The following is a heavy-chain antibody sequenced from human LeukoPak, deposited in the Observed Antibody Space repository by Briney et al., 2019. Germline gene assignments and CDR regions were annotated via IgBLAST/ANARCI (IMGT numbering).Heavy chain of an antibody. J-gene: IGHJ4*02. CDR1: GYTFTSYG. CDR3: ARDIGWAYYYDSSGYYSYYFDY. V-gene: IGHV1-18*01. D-gene: IGHD3-22*01. CDR2: ISAYNGNT. Sequence: ASVKVSCKASGYTFTSYGISWVRQAPGQGLEWMGWISAYNGNTNYAQKLQGRVTMTTDTSTSTAYMELRSLRSDDTAVYYCARDIGWAYYYDSSGYYSYYFDYWGQGTLVTVSS.